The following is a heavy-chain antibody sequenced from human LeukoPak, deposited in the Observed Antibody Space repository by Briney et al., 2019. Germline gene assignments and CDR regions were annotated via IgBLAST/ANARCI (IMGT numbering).Heavy chain of an antibody. Sequence: PSETLSLTCAVYGGSFRGYYWSWIRQPPGKGLEWIGEINHSGSTNYNPSLKSRVTISVDTSKNQFSLKLSSVTAADTAVYYCARGRGGSSGWYEYYFDYWGQGTLVTVSS. D-gene: IGHD6-19*01. CDR2: INHSGST. CDR1: GGSFRGYY. CDR3: ARGRGGSSGWYEYYFDY. J-gene: IGHJ4*02. V-gene: IGHV4-34*01.